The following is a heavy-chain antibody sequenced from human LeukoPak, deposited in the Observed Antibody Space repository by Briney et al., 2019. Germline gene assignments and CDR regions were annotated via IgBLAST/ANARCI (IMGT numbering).Heavy chain of an antibody. CDR2: ISSDGSNK. J-gene: IGHJ4*02. CDR3: ARDRYCSSTSCNGAFDY. Sequence: GGSLRLSCAASGFTFSSYAMNWVRQAPGKGLEWVTIISSDGSNKYYADSVKGRFAISRDNSKNTLYLQVNSLRAEDTAVYYCARDRYCSSTSCNGAFDYWGQGTLVTVSS. CDR1: GFTFSSYA. V-gene: IGHV3-30*09. D-gene: IGHD2-2*01.